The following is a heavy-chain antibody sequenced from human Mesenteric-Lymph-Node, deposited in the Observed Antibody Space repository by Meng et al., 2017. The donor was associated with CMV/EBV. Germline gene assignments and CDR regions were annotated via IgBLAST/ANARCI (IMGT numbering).Heavy chain of an antibody. CDR2: IYHSGST. Sequence: SETLSLTCTVSGYSISSGYYWGWIRQHPGKGLEWIGSIYHSGSTYYNPSLMRRVTISVDTSKNQFSLKLSSVTAADTAVYYCARGPPIAARYDYWVQGTLVTVSS. J-gene: IGHJ4*02. CDR3: ARGPPIAARYDY. V-gene: IGHV4-38-2*02. D-gene: IGHD6-6*01. CDR1: GYSISSGYY.